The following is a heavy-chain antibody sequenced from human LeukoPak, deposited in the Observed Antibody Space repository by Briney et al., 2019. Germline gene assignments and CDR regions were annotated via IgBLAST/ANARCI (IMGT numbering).Heavy chain of an antibody. CDR2: IYYSGST. D-gene: IGHD1-26*01. CDR3: ARTYSGSYTYYFGY. J-gene: IGHJ4*02. CDR1: GGSISSFY. V-gene: IGHV4-59*01. Sequence: SETLSLTCTVSGGSISSFYWSWIRQPPGKGLEWIGYIYYSGSTNYNPSLKSRVTISVDMSKNQFSLKLSSVTAADTAMYYCARTYSGSYTYYFGYWGQGTLVTVSS.